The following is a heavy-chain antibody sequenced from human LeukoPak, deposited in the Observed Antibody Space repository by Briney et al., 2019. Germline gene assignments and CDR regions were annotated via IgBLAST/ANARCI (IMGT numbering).Heavy chain of an antibody. V-gene: IGHV4-4*07. CDR1: GGSISSYY. J-gene: IGHJ6*03. Sequence: SETLSLTCTVSGGSISSYYWSWIRQPAGKGLEWIGRIYTSGSTNYNPSLKSRVTISVDTSKNQFSLKLSSVTAADTAVHYCAGVTTIFGVPPYYYYYMDVWGKGTTVTVSS. CDR3: AGVTTIFGVPPYYYYYMDV. CDR2: IYTSGST. D-gene: IGHD3-3*01.